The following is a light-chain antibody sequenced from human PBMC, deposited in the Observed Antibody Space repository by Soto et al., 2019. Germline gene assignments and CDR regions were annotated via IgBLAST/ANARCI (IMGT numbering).Light chain of an antibody. J-gene: IGKJ5*01. CDR2: GAS. Sequence: EIVLTQSPGTLSLSPGERATLSCRPSQSVSSSYLAWYQQQPGQAPRLLIYGASSRATGIPDRFSGSGSGTDFTLPISSLETEDFAVYDGQQRSNWPPITFGQGTRLEIK. V-gene: IGKV3D-20*02. CDR1: QSVSSSY. CDR3: QQRSNWPPIT.